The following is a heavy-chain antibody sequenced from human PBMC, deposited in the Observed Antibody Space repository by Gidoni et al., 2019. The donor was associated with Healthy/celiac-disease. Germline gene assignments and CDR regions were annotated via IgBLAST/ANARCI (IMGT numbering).Heavy chain of an antibody. Sequence: QVQLVQSGAAVKKPGSSVKVSCKASGVTFSSYAIRWVRQAPGQGLEWMGGIIPIFGTANYAQKFQGRVTITADESTSTAYMELSSLRSEDTAVYYCAREGEVVVAATHYYYGMDVWGQGTTVTVSS. CDR3: AREGEVVVAATHYYYGMDV. D-gene: IGHD2-15*01. CDR1: GVTFSSYA. V-gene: IGHV1-69*01. CDR2: IIPIFGTA. J-gene: IGHJ6*02.